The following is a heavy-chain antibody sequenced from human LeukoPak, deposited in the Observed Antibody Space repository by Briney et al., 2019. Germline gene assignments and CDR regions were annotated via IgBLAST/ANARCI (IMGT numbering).Heavy chain of an antibody. CDR1: GGSFSGYY. CDR2: INHSGCT. Sequence: PSETLSLTCAVYGGSFSGYYWSWIRQPPGKGLEWIGEINHSGCTNYNPSLKSRVTISVDTSKNQFSLKLSSVTAADTAVYYCARGRITIFGVVIIANSWFDPWGQGTLVTVSS. D-gene: IGHD3-3*01. V-gene: IGHV4-34*01. CDR3: ARGRITIFGVVIIANSWFDP. J-gene: IGHJ5*02.